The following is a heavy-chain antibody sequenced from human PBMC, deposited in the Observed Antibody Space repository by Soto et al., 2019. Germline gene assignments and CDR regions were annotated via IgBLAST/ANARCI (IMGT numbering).Heavy chain of an antibody. D-gene: IGHD2-15*01. CDR1: GFTFISYA. CDR2: ISGSGGST. J-gene: IGHJ4*02. Sequence: EVQLLESGGGLVQPGGSLRLSCAASGFTFISYAMSWVRQAPGKGLEWVSAISGSGGSTYYADSVKGRFTISRDNSKNTLYLQMNSLRAEDTAVYYCAKGHCSGGSCYSQLFDYWGQGTLVTVSS. V-gene: IGHV3-23*01. CDR3: AKGHCSGGSCYSQLFDY.